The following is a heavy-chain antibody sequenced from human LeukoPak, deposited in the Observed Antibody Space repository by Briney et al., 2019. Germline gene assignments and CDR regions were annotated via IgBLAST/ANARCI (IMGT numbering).Heavy chain of an antibody. J-gene: IGHJ1*01. D-gene: IGHD3-9*01. Sequence: ASVKVSCKASGYTFTSYGISWVRQAPGQGLEWMGWISAYNGNTNYAQKLQGRVTMTTDTSTSTAYMELSSLRSEDTAVYYCASELLVTYIASAEYFQHWGQGTLVTVSS. CDR3: ASELLVTYIASAEYFQH. CDR2: ISAYNGNT. V-gene: IGHV1-18*01. CDR1: GYTFTSYG.